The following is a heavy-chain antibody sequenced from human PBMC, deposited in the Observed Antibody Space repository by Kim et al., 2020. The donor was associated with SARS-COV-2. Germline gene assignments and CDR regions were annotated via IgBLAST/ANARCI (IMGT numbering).Heavy chain of an antibody. D-gene: IGHD6-13*01. V-gene: IGHV4-31*03. CDR2: IYYSGST. CDR1: GGSISSGGYY. J-gene: IGHJ4*02. Sequence: SETLSLTCTVSGGSISSGGYYWSWIRQHPGKGLEWIGYIYYSGSTYYNPSLKSRVTISVDTSKNQFSLKLSSVTAADTAVYYCARDNSSSWYGVFDYWGQGTLVTVSS. CDR3: ARDNSSSWYGVFDY.